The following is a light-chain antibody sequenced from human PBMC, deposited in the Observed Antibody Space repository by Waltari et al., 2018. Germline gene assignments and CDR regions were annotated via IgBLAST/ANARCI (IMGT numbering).Light chain of an antibody. J-gene: IGLJ1*01. Sequence: QSVLTQPPSAPGSPGQSVTISCTGTNSDVGAYNYVPWYQQHPGKVPKLLIYEVTKRPSGVPDRFSGSKSGNTASLTVSGLQADDEADYYCSSYAHNNHFVFGTGTKVTVL. V-gene: IGLV2-8*01. CDR3: SSYAHNNHFV. CDR2: EVT. CDR1: NSDVGAYNY.